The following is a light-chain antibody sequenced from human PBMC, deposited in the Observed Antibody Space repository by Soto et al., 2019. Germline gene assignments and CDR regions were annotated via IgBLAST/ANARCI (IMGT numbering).Light chain of an antibody. Sequence: QSALTQPASVSGSPGQSITISCTGTSSDVGSYNLVSWYQQHPGKAPKLIIYEGSKRPSGVSNRFSGSKSGNTASLTISGLQAEDEADYYCCSYARGTTVVFGGGTQLTVL. CDR1: SSDVGSYNL. CDR2: EGS. J-gene: IGLJ2*01. CDR3: CSYARGTTVV. V-gene: IGLV2-23*01.